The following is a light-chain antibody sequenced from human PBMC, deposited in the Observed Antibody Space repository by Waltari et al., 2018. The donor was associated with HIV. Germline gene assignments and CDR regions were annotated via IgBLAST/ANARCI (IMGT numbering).Light chain of an antibody. Sequence: DVVMTHSPLSLPVTLGQPASISCRSKPILLDTNGMTYLDWFQQKPGQSPRRLIYRASHRDSGVPDRFSGSGSGTDFTLNISRLEADDIGIYYCMQDTRWSITFGQGTRLEIK. CDR3: MQDTRWSIT. J-gene: IGKJ5*01. CDR2: RAS. V-gene: IGKV2-30*01. CDR1: PILLDTNGMTY.